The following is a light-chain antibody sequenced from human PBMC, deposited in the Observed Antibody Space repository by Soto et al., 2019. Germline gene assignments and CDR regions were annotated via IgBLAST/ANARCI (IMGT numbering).Light chain of an antibody. CDR3: QQYGSSRT. CDR1: QSVTSDY. V-gene: IGKV3-20*01. Sequence: EIVLTQSPGTLSLSPGERATLSCRASQSVTSDYLAWYQQRPGPAPRLLIFAASTRATGIPDRFSGGGSETEFTLTISRLEHEDSAVYYCQQYGSSRTFGQGTKVEIK. J-gene: IGKJ1*01. CDR2: AAS.